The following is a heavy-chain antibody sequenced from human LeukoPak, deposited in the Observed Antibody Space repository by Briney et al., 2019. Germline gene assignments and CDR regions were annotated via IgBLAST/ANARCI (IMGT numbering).Heavy chain of an antibody. CDR2: INPNSGGT. D-gene: IGHD3-3*01. Sequence: ASVKVSCKASGYTFTGYYIHWVRQAPGQGLEWMGWINPNSGGTNYAQKFQGRVTMTRDTSISTAYMELSRLRSDDTAVYYCARLWCDYDFWSGYYAPQELYYFDYWGQGTLVTVSS. CDR1: GYTFTGYY. V-gene: IGHV1-2*02. J-gene: IGHJ4*02. CDR3: ARLWCDYDFWSGYYAPQELYYFDY.